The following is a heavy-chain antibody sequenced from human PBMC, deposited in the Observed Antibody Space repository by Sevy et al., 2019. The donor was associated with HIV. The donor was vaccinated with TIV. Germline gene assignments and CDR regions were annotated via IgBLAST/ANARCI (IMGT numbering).Heavy chain of an antibody. J-gene: IGHJ6*02. CDR3: ARAPMVRGVMRDV. Sequence: GGSLRLSCAASGFTVSSNYMSWVRQAPGKGLEWVSVIYSGGSTYYADSVKGRFTISRDNSKNTLYLQMNSLRAEDTAVYYCARAPMVRGVMRDVWGQGTMVTVSS. CDR2: IYSGGST. CDR1: GFTVSSNY. V-gene: IGHV3-53*01. D-gene: IGHD3-10*01.